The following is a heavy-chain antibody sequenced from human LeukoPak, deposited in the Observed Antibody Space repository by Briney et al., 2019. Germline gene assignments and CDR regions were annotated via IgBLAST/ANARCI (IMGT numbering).Heavy chain of an antibody. J-gene: IGHJ3*02. D-gene: IGHD4-17*01. CDR3: ARSRAMTTVPFDAFDI. V-gene: IGHV3-13*01. CDR2: IGTAGDT. Sequence: GRSLRLSCAASGFTFSSYDMHWVRQATGKGLEWVSAIGTAGDTYHPGSVKGRFTISRENAKNSLYLQMNSLRAGDTAVYYCARSRAMTTVPFDAFDIWGQGTMVTVSS. CDR1: GFTFSSYD.